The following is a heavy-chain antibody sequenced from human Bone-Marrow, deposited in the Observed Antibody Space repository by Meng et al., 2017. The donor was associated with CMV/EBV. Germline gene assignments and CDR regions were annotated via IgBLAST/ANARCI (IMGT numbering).Heavy chain of an antibody. J-gene: IGHJ4*02. D-gene: IGHD1-26*01. CDR3: AKEAFRRELLFEYRGDDY. CDR2: IRYDGSNK. CDR1: GFTFSSYG. Sequence: QVQLVESGGGVVQPGGSLRLSCAASGFTFSSYGMHWVRQAPGKGLEWVAFIRYDGSNKYYADSVKGRFTISRDNSKNTLYLQMNSLRAEDTAVYYCAKEAFRRELLFEYRGDDYWGQGTLVTVSS. V-gene: IGHV3-30*02.